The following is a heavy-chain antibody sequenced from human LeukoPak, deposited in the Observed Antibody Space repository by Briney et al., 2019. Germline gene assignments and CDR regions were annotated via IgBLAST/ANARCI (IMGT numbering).Heavy chain of an antibody. V-gene: IGHV3-7*01. CDR1: GFTFSSYW. CDR2: IKQDGSEK. D-gene: IGHD6-19*01. J-gene: IGHJ4*02. CDR3: AKDPLHSSSGWLYYFDY. Sequence: GGSLRLSCAASGFTFSSYWMSWVRQAPGKGLEWVDNIKQDGSEKYYVDSVKGRFTISRDNSKNTLYLQMNSLRAEDTAVYYCAKDPLHSSSGWLYYFDYWGQGTLVTVSS.